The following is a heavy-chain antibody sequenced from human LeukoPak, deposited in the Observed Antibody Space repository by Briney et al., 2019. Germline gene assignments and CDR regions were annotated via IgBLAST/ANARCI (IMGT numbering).Heavy chain of an antibody. V-gene: IGHV1-2*02. CDR1: GYTFSGYY. CDR2: INPNSGGT. J-gene: IGHJ4*02. D-gene: IGHD5-18*01. Sequence: ASVNVSCKASGYTFSGYYMHWVRQAPGQGLEWMGWINPNSGGTKYAQKFQGSVTMTRDTSISTAYMELSRLRSDDTAVYYCATEVTDWGQGTLVTVSS. CDR3: ATEVTD.